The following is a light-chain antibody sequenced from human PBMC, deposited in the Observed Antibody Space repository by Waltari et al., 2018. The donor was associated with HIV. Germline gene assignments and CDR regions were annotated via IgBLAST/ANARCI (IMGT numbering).Light chain of an antibody. Sequence: DTQLTQSPSSVSASVGDRVTITCRASQSIGTSVAWYQQKPDRTPKLLIFEAARLTTGVPSRFSGSGSGTDFTLTISSLQPEDLATYYCQQANNFPHSFGHGT. CDR1: QSIGTS. V-gene: IGKV1-12*01. J-gene: IGKJ2*03. CDR2: EAA. CDR3: QQANNFPHS.